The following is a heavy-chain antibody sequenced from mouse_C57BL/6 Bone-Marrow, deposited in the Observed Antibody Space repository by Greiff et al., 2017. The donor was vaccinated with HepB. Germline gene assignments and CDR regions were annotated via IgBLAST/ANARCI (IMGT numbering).Heavy chain of an antibody. D-gene: IGHD4-1*01. V-gene: IGHV5-17*01. CDR3: ARYWYFDY. CDR2: ISSGSSTI. J-gene: IGHJ2*01. Sequence: DVKLQESGGGLVKPGGSLKLSCAASGFTFSDYGMHWVRQAPEKGLEWVAYISSGSSTIYYADTVKGRFTISRDNAKNTLFLQMTSLRSEDTAMYYCARYWYFDYWGQGTTLTVSS. CDR1: GFTFSDYG.